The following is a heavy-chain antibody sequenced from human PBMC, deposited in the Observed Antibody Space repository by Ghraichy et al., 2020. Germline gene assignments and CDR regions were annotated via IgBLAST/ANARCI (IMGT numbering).Heavy chain of an antibody. CDR3: ARDGSCSSTSCLLYYYYGMDV. Sequence: ASVKVSCKASGYTFTSYGISWVRQAPGQGLEWMGWISAYNGNTNYAQKLQGRVTMTTDTSTSTAYMELRSLRSDDTAVYYCARDGSCSSTSCLLYYYYGMDVWGQGTTVTVSS. V-gene: IGHV1-18*04. CDR2: ISAYNGNT. CDR1: GYTFTSYG. J-gene: IGHJ6*02. D-gene: IGHD2-2*01.